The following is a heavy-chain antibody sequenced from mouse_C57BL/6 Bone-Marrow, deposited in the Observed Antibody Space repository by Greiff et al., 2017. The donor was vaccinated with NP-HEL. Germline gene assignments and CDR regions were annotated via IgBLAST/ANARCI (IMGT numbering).Heavy chain of an antibody. V-gene: IGHV14-3*01. CDR1: GFNIKNTY. J-gene: IGHJ3*01. D-gene: IGHD2-5*01. CDR3: TSDSKYTGFAY. CDR2: IDPANGNT. Sequence: EVQLVESVAELVRPGASVKLSCTASGFNIKNTYMHWVKQRPEQGLEWIGRIDPANGNTTYAPKFQGKATITADTSSNTAYLQLSSLTSEDAAIYCGTSDSKYTGFAYWGQGTLVTVSA.